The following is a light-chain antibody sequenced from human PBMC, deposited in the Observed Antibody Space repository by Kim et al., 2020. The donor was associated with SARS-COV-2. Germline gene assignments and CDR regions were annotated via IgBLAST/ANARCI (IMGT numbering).Light chain of an antibody. Sequence: QSALTQPASVSGSPGQSITISCTGTSSDVGGYNYVSWYQQHPGKAPKLIIYDVTKRRSGVSDRFSGSKSGNTASLTISGLQADDEADYYCSSYATDNTWVFGGGTKVTVL. J-gene: IGLJ3*02. CDR2: DVT. CDR3: SSYATDNTWV. CDR1: SSDVGGYNY. V-gene: IGLV2-14*01.